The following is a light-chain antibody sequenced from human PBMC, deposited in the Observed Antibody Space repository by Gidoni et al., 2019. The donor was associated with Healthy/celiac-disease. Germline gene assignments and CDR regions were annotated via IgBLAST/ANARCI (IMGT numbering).Light chain of an antibody. CDR1: SSDVGGYNY. CDR3: SSYTSRSTLF. V-gene: IGLV2-14*01. Sequence: QSAMTQPASVSGSPGQSITISCTGTSSDVGGYNYVSWYQQHPGKAHKLMISEVSNRPSGVSTRFSGSKSGNTASLTISGLSAEYEADYYCSSYTSRSTLFFGTGTKVTVL. J-gene: IGLJ1*01. CDR2: EVS.